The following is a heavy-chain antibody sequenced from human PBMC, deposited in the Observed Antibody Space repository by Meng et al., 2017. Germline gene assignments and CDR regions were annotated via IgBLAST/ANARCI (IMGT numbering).Heavy chain of an antibody. CDR1: GGSVSGYY. CDR3: ARRGIAARPFYY. CDR2: INHSGST. J-gene: IGHJ4*02. Sequence: VQVTQWRSGLLKPSETWSRACAVYGGSVSGYYWSWICQPPGKGLEWIGEINHSGSTNYNPSLKSRVTISVDTSKNQFSLKLSSVTAADTAVYYCARRGIAARPFYYWGQGTLVTVSS. D-gene: IGHD6-6*01. V-gene: IGHV4-34*01.